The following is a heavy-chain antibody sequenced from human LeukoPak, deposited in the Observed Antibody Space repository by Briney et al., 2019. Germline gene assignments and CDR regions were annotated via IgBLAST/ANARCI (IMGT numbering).Heavy chain of an antibody. V-gene: IGHV3-7*01. J-gene: IGHJ4*02. D-gene: IGHD3-10*01. CDR1: GFIFNKYW. CDR3: AKDRTWFGESAFDY. Sequence: GGSLRLSCTASGFIFNKYWMSWVRQAPGKGLEWVATVREDGAEKYYADSVKGRFTISRDNSKNTLYLQMNSLRAEDTAVYYCAKDRTWFGESAFDYWGQGTLVTVSS. CDR2: VREDGAEK.